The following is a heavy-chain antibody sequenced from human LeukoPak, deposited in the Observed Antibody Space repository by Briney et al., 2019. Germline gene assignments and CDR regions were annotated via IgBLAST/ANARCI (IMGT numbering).Heavy chain of an antibody. D-gene: IGHD5-18*01. CDR2: IYSGGST. Sequence: GGSLRLSCAASGFTVSSNYMSWVRQAPGKGLEWVSVIYSGGSTYYADSVKGRFTISRDNSKNTLYLQMNSLRAEDTAVYYCARARTSAMVNIYYYGMTSGAKGPRSPSP. V-gene: IGHV3-66*02. J-gene: IGHJ6*02. CDR3: ARARTSAMVNIYYYGMTS. CDR1: GFTVSSNY.